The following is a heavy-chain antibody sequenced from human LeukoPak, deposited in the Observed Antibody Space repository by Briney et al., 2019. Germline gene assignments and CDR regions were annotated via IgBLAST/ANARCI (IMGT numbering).Heavy chain of an antibody. CDR2: INTNSGCT. J-gene: IGHJ5*02. V-gene: IGHV1-2*02. CDR1: GYTFTCYY. Sequence: GASVKVSCKASGYTFTCYYMHWVRQAPGQGLEWMGWINTNSGCTNYAQKFQRRVTMPRDTSISTAYMELSRLRSDDTAVYYCAREDGDSSSWGTWGSDPWGQGTLVTVSS. CDR3: AREDGDSSSWGTWGSDP. D-gene: IGHD6-13*01.